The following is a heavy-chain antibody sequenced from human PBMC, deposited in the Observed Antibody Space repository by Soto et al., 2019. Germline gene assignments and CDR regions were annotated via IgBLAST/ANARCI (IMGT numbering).Heavy chain of an antibody. Sequence: SETLSLTCTVSGGSISSGDYYWGWIRHSPGKGLEWIGHISYSGTTNYNLSLKSRLSMSVDTSNNQFSLKVTSVTAADTAIYYCPRPKYYHNPGSLFFSAPGGQGTRVPVSS. D-gene: IGHD3-9*01. CDR2: ISYSGTT. CDR1: GGSISSGDYY. J-gene: IGHJ5*02. CDR3: PRPKYYHNPGSLFFSAP. V-gene: IGHV4-61*08.